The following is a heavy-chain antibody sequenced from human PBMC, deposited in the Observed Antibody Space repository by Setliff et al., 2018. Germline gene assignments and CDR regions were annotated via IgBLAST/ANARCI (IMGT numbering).Heavy chain of an antibody. CDR1: GFTLGDYY. V-gene: IGHV3-11*04. CDR3: FGAGTCSY. Sequence: GGSLRLSCAASGFTLGDYYMTWIRQAPGRGLEWISYISITGSAVHYADSVKGRFTISRDNGKNSLYLQMNSLTAEDTAVYYCFGAGTCSYWGQGTLVTVSS. J-gene: IGHJ4*02. D-gene: IGHD3-10*01. CDR2: ISITGSAV.